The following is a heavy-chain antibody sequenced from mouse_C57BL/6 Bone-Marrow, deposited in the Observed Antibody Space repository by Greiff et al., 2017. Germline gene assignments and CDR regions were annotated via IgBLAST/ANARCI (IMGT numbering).Heavy chain of an antibody. V-gene: IGHV1-54*01. CDR2: INPGSGGT. CDR1: GYAFTNYL. D-gene: IGHD1-1*01. Sequence: QVQLQQSGAELVRPGTSVKVSCKASGYAFTNYLIEWVKQRPGQGLEWIGVINPGSGGTNSNEKFKGKATLTADKSSSTAYMQLSSLTSEDSAVDFCAREFPYYYGSSLDYWGQGTTLTVSS. CDR3: AREFPYYYGSSLDY. J-gene: IGHJ2*01.